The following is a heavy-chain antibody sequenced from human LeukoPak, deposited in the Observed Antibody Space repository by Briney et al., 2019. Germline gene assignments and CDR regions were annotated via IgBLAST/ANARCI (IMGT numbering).Heavy chain of an antibody. J-gene: IGHJ4*02. D-gene: IGHD6-13*01. CDR3: AKDAVQYSSGWSTDY. CDR2: ITWDGAYS. Sequence: GGSLRLSCAASGFTFDDYAMHWVRQAPGKGLEWVSLITWDGAYSYYVDSVRGRFTISRDNSKNFLYLQMDSLRLEDTALYYCAKDAVQYSSGWSTDYWGLGTLVTVSS. CDR1: GFTFDDYA. V-gene: IGHV3-43D*03.